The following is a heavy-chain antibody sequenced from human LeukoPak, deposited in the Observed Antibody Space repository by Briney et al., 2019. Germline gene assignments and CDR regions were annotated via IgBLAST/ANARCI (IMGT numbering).Heavy chain of an antibody. D-gene: IGHD4-23*01. CDR1: GGSIISGNW. CDR2: IYHSGRT. J-gene: IGHJ4*02. V-gene: IGHV4-4*02. CDR3: ARDYGGNSRNFDY. Sequence: SGTLSLTCAVSGGSIISGNWWSWVRQPPGKGLEWIGEIYHSGRTNYNPSLKSRVTISVDTSKNQFSLKLSSVTAADTAVYYCARDYGGNSRNFDYWGQGTLVTVSS.